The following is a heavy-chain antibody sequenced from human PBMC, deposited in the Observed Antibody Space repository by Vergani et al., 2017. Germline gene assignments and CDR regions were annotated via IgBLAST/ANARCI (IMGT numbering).Heavy chain of an antibody. CDR1: GFTFSDHY. V-gene: IGHV3-72*01. J-gene: IGHJ6*02. CDR2: SRDKANSYTT. CDR3: ARGPGKRENDYYHYGMDV. Sequence: EVQVVESGGGLVQPGRSLRLSCAASGFTFSDHYMDWVRQAPGKGLEWVGRSRDKANSYTTEYAASVKGRFTISRDDSKNSLYLQMNSLKTEDTAVYYCARGPGKRENDYYHYGMDVWGLGTTVTVSS. D-gene: IGHD5-24*01.